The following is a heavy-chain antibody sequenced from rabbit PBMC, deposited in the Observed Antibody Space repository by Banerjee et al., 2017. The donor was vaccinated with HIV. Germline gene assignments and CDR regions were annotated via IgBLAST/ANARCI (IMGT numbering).Heavy chain of an antibody. D-gene: IGHD1-1*01. CDR1: GFDFSSAY. CDR3: AREYVSSSGYYDL. J-gene: IGHJ4*01. CDR2: IYIGEGNT. V-gene: IGHV1S47*01. Sequence: QEQLVESGGGLVQPGGSLTLSCKASGFDFSSAYMSWVRQAPGKGLEWIGIIYIGEGNTNYASWVNGRFTISSDNAQNTVDLQMNSLTAADTATYFCAREYVSSSGYYDLWGPGTLVTVS.